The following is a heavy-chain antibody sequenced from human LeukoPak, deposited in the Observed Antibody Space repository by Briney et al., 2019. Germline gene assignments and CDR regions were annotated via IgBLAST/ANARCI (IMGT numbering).Heavy chain of an antibody. CDR1: GGSISNSGYF. CDR3: ARVVSNGDGVYYGMDV. Sequence: SEALSLTCTVSGGSISNSGYFWTWIRHHPGKGLEWIGYVYSTGSTNYNPSLKSRVTISVDTSKNQFSLKLSSVTAADTAVDYCARVVSNGDGVYYGMDVWGQGTTVTVSS. J-gene: IGHJ6*02. V-gene: IGHV4-30-4*08. CDR2: VYSTGST. D-gene: IGHD4-17*01.